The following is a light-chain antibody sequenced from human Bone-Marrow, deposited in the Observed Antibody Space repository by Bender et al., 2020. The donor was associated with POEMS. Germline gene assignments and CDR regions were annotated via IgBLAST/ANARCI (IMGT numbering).Light chain of an antibody. CDR1: SSDIGAYDF. Sequence: QSALTQPPSASGSPGQSVTISCTGTSSDIGAYDFVSWYQQHPDEAPKLIVSEVRLRPSGVPDRFSGSKSGNMASLTISGLQTEDEADYHCASYAGNNIYVFGPGTTVTVL. CDR3: ASYAGNNIYV. V-gene: IGLV2-8*01. J-gene: IGLJ1*01. CDR2: EVR.